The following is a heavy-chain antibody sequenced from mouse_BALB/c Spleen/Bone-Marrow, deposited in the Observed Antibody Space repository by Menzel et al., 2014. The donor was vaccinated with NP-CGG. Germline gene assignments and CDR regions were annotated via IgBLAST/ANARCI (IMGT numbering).Heavy chain of an antibody. V-gene: IGHV2-5*01. CDR3: AKNSYDIYYYAMDY. D-gene: IGHD2-3*01. CDR1: GFSLSSYG. Sequence: VQLQQSGPGLVQPSQSLSITCTVSGFSLSSYGVHWVRQSPGKGLEWLGVIWRGGSTDYNAAFMSRLSITKDNSKSQVFFKMNSLQAEDTAIHYCAKNSYDIYYYAMDYWGQGTSVTVSS. J-gene: IGHJ4*01. CDR2: IWRGGST.